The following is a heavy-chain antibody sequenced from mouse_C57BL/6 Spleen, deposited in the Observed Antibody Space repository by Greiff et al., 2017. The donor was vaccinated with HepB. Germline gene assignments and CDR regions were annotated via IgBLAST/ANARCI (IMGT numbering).Heavy chain of an antibody. Sequence: VQLQQPGAELVKPGASVKLSCKASGYTFTSYWMQWVKQRPGQGLEWIGEIDPSDSYTSYNQKFKGKDTLTVDTSSSTAYMQLSSLTSEDSAVYYCARPHYYGSSSYFDYWGQGTTLTVSS. D-gene: IGHD1-1*01. CDR3: ARPHYYGSSSYFDY. V-gene: IGHV1-50*01. CDR2: IDPSDSYT. J-gene: IGHJ2*01. CDR1: GYTFTSYW.